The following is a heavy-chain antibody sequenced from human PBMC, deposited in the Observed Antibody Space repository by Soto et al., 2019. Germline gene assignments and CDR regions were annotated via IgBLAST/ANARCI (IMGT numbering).Heavy chain of an antibody. D-gene: IGHD5-18*01. CDR2: ISYDGSNK. J-gene: IGHJ4*02. V-gene: IGHV3-30*18. CDR1: GFTFSSYG. CDR3: AKALPLMSPVDTAMVTSGVY. Sequence: QVQLVESGGGVVQPGRSLRLSCAASGFTFSSYGMHWVRQAPGKGLEWVAVISYDGSNKYYADSVKGRFTISRDNSKNTLYLQMITLSAEATPVSYRAKALPLMSPVDTAMVTSGVYWGQGTLVTVSS.